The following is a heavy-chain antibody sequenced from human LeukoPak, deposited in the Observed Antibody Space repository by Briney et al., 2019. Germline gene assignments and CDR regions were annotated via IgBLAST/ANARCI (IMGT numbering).Heavy chain of an antibody. CDR1: GYTFTNYW. D-gene: IGHD3-3*01. J-gene: IGHJ4*02. V-gene: IGHV5-51*01. CDR2: IYPGDSET. Sequence: GESLKISCKGSGYTFTNYWIGWVRQMPGKGLEWMGLIYPGDSETRSSPSFQGQVTISADKSITTAYLQWGSLNASDTAMYYCARRIRVPATDYYFDYWSQGTLVTVSS. CDR3: ARRIRVPATDYYFDY.